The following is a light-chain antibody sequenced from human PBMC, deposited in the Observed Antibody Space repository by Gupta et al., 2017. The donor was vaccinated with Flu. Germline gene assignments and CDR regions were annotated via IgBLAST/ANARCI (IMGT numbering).Light chain of an antibody. CDR3: QQYGGSPWT. J-gene: IGKJ1*01. V-gene: IGKV3-20*01. CDR1: QSVSNSY. CDR2: SAS. Sequence: EIVLTQSPGTLSSSPGERVSLYCRASQSVSNSYLAWYQHKSGQAPRLLIHSASRRATGVPDRFSGHESGTDFTLTIARLEPEDFAVYYCQQYGGSPWTFGQGTKVEIK.